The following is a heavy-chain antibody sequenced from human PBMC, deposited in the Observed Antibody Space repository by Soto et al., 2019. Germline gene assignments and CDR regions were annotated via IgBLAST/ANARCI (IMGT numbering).Heavy chain of an antibody. CDR2: ISGSGGST. V-gene: IGHV3-23*01. J-gene: IGHJ6*02. Sequence: EVQLLESGGGLVQPGGSLRLSCAASGFTFSSYAMSWVRQAPGKGLEWVSAISGSGGSTYYADSVKGRFTISRDNSKNTLYLQMNRLRAEDTAVYYCAKDADEDIVVVPAARAAYYYGMDVWGQGTTVTVSS. CDR3: AKDADEDIVVVPAARAAYYYGMDV. D-gene: IGHD2-2*01. CDR1: GFTFSSYA.